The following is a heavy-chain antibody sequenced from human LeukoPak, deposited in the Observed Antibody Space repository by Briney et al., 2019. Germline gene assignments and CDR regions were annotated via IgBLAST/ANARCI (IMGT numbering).Heavy chain of an antibody. V-gene: IGHV3-23*01. D-gene: IGHD6-13*01. CDR2: ISGSGGST. Sequence: GRSLRLSCAASGFTFDDYAMHWVRQAPGKGLEWVSAISGSGGSTYYADSVKGRFTISRDNSKNTLYLQMNSLRAEDTAVYYCAKDLLAAAGDYWGQGTLVTVSS. CDR3: AKDLLAAAGDY. J-gene: IGHJ4*02. CDR1: GFTFDDYA.